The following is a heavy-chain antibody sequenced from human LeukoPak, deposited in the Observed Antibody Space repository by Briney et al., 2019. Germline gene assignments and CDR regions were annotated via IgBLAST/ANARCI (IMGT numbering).Heavy chain of an antibody. CDR3: ARLGAAAGTVGDY. CDR2: INPSGGST. D-gene: IGHD6-13*01. Sequence: ASVKVSCKASGYTFTSYYMHWVRQAPGQGLEWMGIINPSGGSTSYAQKFQGRVTMTRDTSISTAYMELSRLRSDDTAVYYCARLGAAAGTVGDYWGQGTLVTVSS. J-gene: IGHJ4*02. V-gene: IGHV1-46*01. CDR1: GYTFTSYY.